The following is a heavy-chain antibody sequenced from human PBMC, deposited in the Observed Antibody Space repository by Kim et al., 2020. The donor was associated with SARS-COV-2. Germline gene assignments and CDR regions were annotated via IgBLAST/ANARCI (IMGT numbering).Heavy chain of an antibody. D-gene: IGHD3-10*01. CDR1: GFTFSNAW. V-gene: IGHV3-15*01. CDR3: TTEGAPATTMVREGRYYYDYCGMDV. CDR2: IKSKTDGGTT. Sequence: GGSLRLSCAASGFTFSNAWMSWVRQAPGKGLEWVGRIKSKTDGGTTDYAAPVKGRFTISRDDSKNTLYLQMNSLKTEDTAVYYCTTEGAPATTMVREGRYYYDYCGMDVWGQGTTVAVSS. J-gene: IGHJ6*02.